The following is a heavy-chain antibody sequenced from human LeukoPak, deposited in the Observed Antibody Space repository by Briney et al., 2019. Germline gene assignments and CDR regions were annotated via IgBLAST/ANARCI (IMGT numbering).Heavy chain of an antibody. D-gene: IGHD2-21*02. Sequence: GGSLRLSCAASGFTVSSNYMSWVRQAPGKGVEWVSVIYSGGSTYYADSVKGRFTISRDNSKNTLYLQMNSLRAEDTAVYYCATSGWVVTNPFDYWGQGTLVTVSS. V-gene: IGHV3-53*01. CDR2: IYSGGST. CDR3: ATSGWVVTNPFDY. J-gene: IGHJ4*02. CDR1: GFTVSSNY.